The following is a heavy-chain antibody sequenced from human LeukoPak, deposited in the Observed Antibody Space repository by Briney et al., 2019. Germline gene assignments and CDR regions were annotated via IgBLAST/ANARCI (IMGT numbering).Heavy chain of an antibody. CDR1: GFTFSNVW. CDR2: ISSSSSTI. Sequence: PGGSLRLSCAASGFTFSNVWMNWVRQAPGKGLEWVSYISSSSSTIYYADSVKGRFTISRDNAKNSLYLQMNSLRDEDTAVYYCARDSSGWYALVWAFDYWGQGTLVTVSS. CDR3: ARDSSGWYALVWAFDY. D-gene: IGHD6-19*01. J-gene: IGHJ4*02. V-gene: IGHV3-48*02.